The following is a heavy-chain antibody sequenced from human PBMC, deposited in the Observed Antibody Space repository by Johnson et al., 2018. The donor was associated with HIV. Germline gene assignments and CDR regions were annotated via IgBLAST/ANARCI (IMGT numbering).Heavy chain of an antibody. CDR3: ARDGKVGATPRRAFDI. CDR2: ISYDGSNK. D-gene: IGHD1-26*01. Sequence: QMQLVESGGGVVQPGRSLRLSCAASGFTFSSYAMHWVRQAPGKGLEWVAVISYDGSNKYYADSVKGRFTISRDNSKNTLYLQMNSLRAEDTAVYYCARDGKVGATPRRAFDIWGQGTMVTVSS. J-gene: IGHJ3*02. CDR1: GFTFSSYA. V-gene: IGHV3-30-3*01.